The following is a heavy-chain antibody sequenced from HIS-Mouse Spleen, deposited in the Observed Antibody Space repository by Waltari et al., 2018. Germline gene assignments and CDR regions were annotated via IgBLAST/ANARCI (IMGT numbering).Heavy chain of an antibody. J-gene: IGHJ4*02. D-gene: IGHD6-19*01. V-gene: IGHV3-30*18. Sequence: QVQLVESGGGVVQPGRSLRLSCAASGFTFSSYGMHWVRQAPGKGLGWVAFISYDGSNKYYADSVKGRFTISRDNSKNTLYLQMNSLRAEDTAVYYCAKASSGWLDYWGQGTLVTVSS. CDR2: ISYDGSNK. CDR1: GFTFSSYG. CDR3: AKASSGWLDY.